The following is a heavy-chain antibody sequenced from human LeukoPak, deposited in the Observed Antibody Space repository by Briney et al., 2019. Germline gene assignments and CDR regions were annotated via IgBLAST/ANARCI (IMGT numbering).Heavy chain of an antibody. D-gene: IGHD4-17*01. CDR2: IYYTGST. CDR1: GGSISSYY. Sequence: SETLSLTCTVSGGSISSYYWSWIRQPPGKGLEWIGYIYYTGSTNYNPPLKSRVTISVDTSKNHFSLKLSSVTAADTAVYYCARGDGDYGWFDPWGQGTLVTVSS. J-gene: IGHJ5*02. CDR3: ARGDGDYGWFDP. V-gene: IGHV4-59*01.